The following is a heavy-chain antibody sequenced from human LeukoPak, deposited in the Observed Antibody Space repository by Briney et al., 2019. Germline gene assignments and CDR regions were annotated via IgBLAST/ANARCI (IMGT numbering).Heavy chain of an antibody. Sequence: GGSLRLSCAASGFTFSSYAMSWVRQAPGKGLEWVSAISGSGGSTYYADSVKGRFTISRDNSKNTLYLQMNSLRAEDTAVYYCAKPGGLGYDFWSGYPTVFDYWGQGTLVTVSS. J-gene: IGHJ4*02. V-gene: IGHV3-23*01. CDR3: AKPGGLGYDFWSGYPTVFDY. CDR2: ISGSGGST. CDR1: GFTFSSYA. D-gene: IGHD3-3*01.